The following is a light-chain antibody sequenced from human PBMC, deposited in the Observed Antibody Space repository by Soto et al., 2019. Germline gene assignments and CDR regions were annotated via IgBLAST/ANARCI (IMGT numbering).Light chain of an antibody. V-gene: IGLV2-14*03. CDR1: SSDVGGYNY. CDR2: EVS. Sequence: QSALTQPASVSGSPGQSITISCTGTSSDVGGYNYVSWFQQHPGKAPKLKIYEVSNRPSGVSNRFSGSMSGFTASLTISELQAEDEADYYCTSFTSRSTWVFGGGTKLTVL. J-gene: IGLJ3*02. CDR3: TSFTSRSTWV.